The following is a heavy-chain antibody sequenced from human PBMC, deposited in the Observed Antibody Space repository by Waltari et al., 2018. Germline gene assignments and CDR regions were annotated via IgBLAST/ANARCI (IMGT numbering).Heavy chain of an antibody. V-gene: IGHV4-4*02. CDR2: VHRTGRT. D-gene: IGHD2-15*01. Sequence: QLQLHQSGPGLVKPSESLSLTCVIPGDSMSGSDFWSWVRQSPRKGLEWFGQVHRTGRTNYNPSLAGRVTVSIDTSNKQFSLTVSSPTAADTAIYYCARDRGRGLYLDSWGQGTLVTVSP. CDR3: ARDRGRGLYLDS. J-gene: IGHJ4*02. CDR1: GDSMSGSDF.